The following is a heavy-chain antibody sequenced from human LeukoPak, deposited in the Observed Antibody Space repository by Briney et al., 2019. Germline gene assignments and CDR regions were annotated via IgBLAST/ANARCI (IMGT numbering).Heavy chain of an antibody. CDR2: INGNGGGT. CDR3: ARALGGAGVFDP. Sequence: GSLRLSCAASGFTFSTYWMHWVHQAPGKGLVWVSRINGNGGGTTYADSVKGRFTISRDDAKNTFYLQMNNLRAEDTAVYYCARALGGAGVFDPWGQGTLVTVSS. CDR1: GFTFSTYW. D-gene: IGHD2-21*01. J-gene: IGHJ5*02. V-gene: IGHV3-74*01.